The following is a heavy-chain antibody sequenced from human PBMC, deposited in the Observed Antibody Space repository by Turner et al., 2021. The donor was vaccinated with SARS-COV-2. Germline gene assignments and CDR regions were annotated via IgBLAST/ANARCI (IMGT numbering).Heavy chain of an antibody. CDR1: GFTFSSYA. V-gene: IGHV3-23*01. CDR3: AKDLGYYGSGSL. Sequence: EVQLLESGGGLVQPGGSLRLSFAASGFTFSSYAMSWVRQAPGKGLEWVSTISGSGGSTYYADSVKGRFTISRDNSKNTLYLQMNSLRAEDTAVYYCAKDLGYYGSGSLWGQGTLVTVSS. J-gene: IGHJ4*02. D-gene: IGHD3-10*01. CDR2: ISGSGGST.